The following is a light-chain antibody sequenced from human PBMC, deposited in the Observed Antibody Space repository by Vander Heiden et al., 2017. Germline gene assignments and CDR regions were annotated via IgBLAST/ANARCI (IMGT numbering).Light chain of an antibody. CDR2: GAS. CDR1: QSVSSSY. J-gene: IGKJ2*01. Sequence: IVLPPSPGTLSLSPGERATLSCRASQSVSSSYLAWYQQKPGQAPRLLIYGASSRATGIPDRFSGSGSGTDFTLTISRLEPEDFAVYYCQQYGSSPKYTFGQGTKLEIK. CDR3: QQYGSSPKYT. V-gene: IGKV3-20*01.